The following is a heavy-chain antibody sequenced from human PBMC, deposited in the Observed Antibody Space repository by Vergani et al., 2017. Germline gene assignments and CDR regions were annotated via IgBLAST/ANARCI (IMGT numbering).Heavy chain of an antibody. V-gene: IGHV4-34*01. D-gene: IGHD2-2*01. J-gene: IGHJ4*02. CDR3: ARGLGYCSSTSCPFDY. Sequence: QVQLQQWGAGLLKPSETLSLTCAVYGGSFSGYYWSWIRQPPGKGLEWIGEINHSGSTNYNPSLKSRVTISVDTSKNQFSLKLSSVTAADTAVYYCARGLGYCSSTSCPFDYWGQGTLVTVSS. CDR1: GGSFSGYY. CDR2: INHSGST.